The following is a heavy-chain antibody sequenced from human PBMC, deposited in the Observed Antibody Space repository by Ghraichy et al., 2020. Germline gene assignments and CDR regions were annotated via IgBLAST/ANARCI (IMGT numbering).Heavy chain of an antibody. CDR1: GFTFSDYY. J-gene: IGHJ6*02. CDR3: ARDYSYGDLFPPSGYYYYYGMDV. Sequence: GSLRLSCAASGFTFSDYYMSWIRQAPGKGLEWVSYISSSGSTIYYADSVKGRFTISRDNAKNSLYLQMNSLRAEDTAVYYCARDYSYGDLFPPSGYYYYYGMDVWGQGTTVTVSS. CDR2: ISSSGSTI. D-gene: IGHD5-18*01. V-gene: IGHV3-11*01.